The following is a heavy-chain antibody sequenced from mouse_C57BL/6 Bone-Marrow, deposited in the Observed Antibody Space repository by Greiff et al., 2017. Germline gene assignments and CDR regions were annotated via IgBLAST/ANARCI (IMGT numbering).Heavy chain of an antibody. CDR3: TRRGNYYGSPAWFAY. Sequence: EVKLQESGTVLARPGASVKMSCKTSGYTFTSYWMHWVKQRPGQGLEWIGAIYPGNSDTSYNQKFKGKAKLTAVTSASTAYMGLSSLTNEDSAVYYCTRRGNYYGSPAWFAYWGQGTLVTVSA. CDR2: IYPGNSDT. J-gene: IGHJ3*01. V-gene: IGHV1-5*01. CDR1: GYTFTSYW. D-gene: IGHD1-1*01.